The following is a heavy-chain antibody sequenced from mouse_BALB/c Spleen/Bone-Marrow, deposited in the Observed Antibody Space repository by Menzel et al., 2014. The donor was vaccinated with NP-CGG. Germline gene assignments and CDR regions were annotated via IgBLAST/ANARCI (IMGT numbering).Heavy chain of an antibody. CDR2: IDPANGNT. CDR1: GFNIQDTY. Sequence: VQLQQSGAELVKPGASVKLSCTASGFNIQDTYMHWVKQRPEQGLEWIGRIDPANGNTKYDPKFQGKATITADTSSNTAYLQHSSLTSEDTAVYYCAMYYYGSSLFAYWGQGTLVTVSA. D-gene: IGHD1-1*01. J-gene: IGHJ3*01. CDR3: AMYYYGSSLFAY. V-gene: IGHV14-3*02.